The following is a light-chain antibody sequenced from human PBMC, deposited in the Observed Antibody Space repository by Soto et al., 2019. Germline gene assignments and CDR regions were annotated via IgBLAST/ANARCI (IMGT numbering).Light chain of an antibody. CDR3: QQYENLPRFM. CDR2: YAS. Sequence: DIQMTQSPSSLSASVGDRVTITCLASHDIGNYLNWYQQKPGKAPKLLIYYASNLETGVSSRFSGSGSGTAFTFTISSLQPEDIATYFCQQYENLPRFMFGPGTKVDIK. V-gene: IGKV1-33*01. J-gene: IGKJ3*01. CDR1: HDIGNY.